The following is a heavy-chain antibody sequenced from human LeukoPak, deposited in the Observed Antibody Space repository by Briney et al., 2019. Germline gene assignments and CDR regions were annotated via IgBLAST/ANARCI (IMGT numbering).Heavy chain of an antibody. CDR3: ARDLGCSSGWYCNY. D-gene: IGHD6-19*01. Sequence: SVKVSCKASGGTFSSYAISWVRQAPGQGLEWMGGIIPIFGTANYAQKLQGRVTITADESTSTAYMELSSLRSEDTAVYYCARDLGCSSGWYCNYWGQGTLVTVSS. J-gene: IGHJ4*02. CDR1: GGTFSSYA. V-gene: IGHV1-69*13. CDR2: IIPIFGTA.